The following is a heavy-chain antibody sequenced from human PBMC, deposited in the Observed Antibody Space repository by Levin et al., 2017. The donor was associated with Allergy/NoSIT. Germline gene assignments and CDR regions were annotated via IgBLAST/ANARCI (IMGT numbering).Heavy chain of an antibody. CDR1: GFTFSGYA. J-gene: IGHJ4*02. V-gene: IGHV3-23*01. CDR3: ATKMLYGDYFDY. CDR2: ISVSGDAT. Sequence: GGSLRLSCAASGFTFSGYAMRWVRQAPGKGLEWVSAISVSGDATFYADSVKGRFTVSRDNSENTLYLQMNSLRAEDTAVYYCATKMLYGDYFDYWGQGTLVTVSS. D-gene: IGHD2-8*01.